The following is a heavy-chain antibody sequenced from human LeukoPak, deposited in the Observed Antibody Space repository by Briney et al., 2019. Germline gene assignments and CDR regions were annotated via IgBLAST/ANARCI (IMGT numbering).Heavy chain of an antibody. D-gene: IGHD3-10*01. Sequence: PSETLSLTCTVSSGSINSSSYYWGWIRQPPGKGLEWIASIYYSGSTNDNPSLKSRVTMSVDTSKNQFSLNVSSVAAADTAAYYCAAIWAMVRGRQLYFYYYMDDWGKGTTVTVSS. V-gene: IGHV4-39*01. J-gene: IGHJ6*03. CDR1: SGSINSSSYY. CDR2: IYYSGST. CDR3: AAIWAMVRGRQLYFYYYMDD.